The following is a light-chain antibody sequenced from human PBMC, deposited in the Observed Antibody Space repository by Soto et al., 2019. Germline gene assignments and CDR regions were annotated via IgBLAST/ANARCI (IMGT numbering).Light chain of an antibody. Sequence: EIVLTQSPGTLSLSPGERATLACRASQSVTSSYLAWYQQKPGQAPRLLIYGASGRATGIPDRFSGSGSGTDFTLTISRLEPEDFAVYYCQQYGSSRTFGQGTKWISN. V-gene: IGKV3-20*01. J-gene: IGKJ1*01. CDR3: QQYGSSRT. CDR1: QSVTSSY. CDR2: GAS.